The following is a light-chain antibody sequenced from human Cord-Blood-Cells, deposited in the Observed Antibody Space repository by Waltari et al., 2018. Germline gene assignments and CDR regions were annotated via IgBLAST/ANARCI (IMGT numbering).Light chain of an antibody. Sequence: DIQMTQSPSTLSASVGDRVTINCRASQSISSWLAWYQQKPGTAPKLLIYKASSLESGVPSRFSGSGSGTEFTLTISSLQPEDFATYYCQQYNSYPFSFGQGTKLEIK. J-gene: IGKJ2*03. V-gene: IGKV1-5*03. CDR3: QQYNSYPFS. CDR1: QSISSW. CDR2: KAS.